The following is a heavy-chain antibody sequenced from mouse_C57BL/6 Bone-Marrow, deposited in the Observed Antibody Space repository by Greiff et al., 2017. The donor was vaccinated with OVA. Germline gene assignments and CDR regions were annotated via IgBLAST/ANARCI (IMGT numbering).Heavy chain of an antibody. CDR2: LYPRIGTT. Sequence: QVQLKESGAALARPGASVKLSCTASGYTFPSYGISWVKPRTGQGLEWIGELYPRIGTTSYTDKFKGKATLTADKSSSTAYMELRSLTSEDSAVYFCASPLYYGYAAYWGQGTSVTVSS. V-gene: IGHV1-81*01. CDR3: ASPLYYGYAAY. CDR1: GYTFPSYG. J-gene: IGHJ4*01. D-gene: IGHD2-2*01.